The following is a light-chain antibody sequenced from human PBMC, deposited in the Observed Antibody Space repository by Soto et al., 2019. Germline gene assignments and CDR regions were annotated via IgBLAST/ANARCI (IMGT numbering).Light chain of an antibody. V-gene: IGLV2-14*01. CDR3: SSYTSSSLSYV. CDR2: EVS. J-gene: IGLJ1*01. Sequence: QSALTQPASVSGSPGQSITISCTGTSSDVGGYNYVSWYQQHPGKAPKLMIYEVSNRPSGVSNRFSGSKSGNTASLTISGLHAEDEADYYCSSYTSSSLSYVFGTGTQLTVL. CDR1: SSDVGGYNY.